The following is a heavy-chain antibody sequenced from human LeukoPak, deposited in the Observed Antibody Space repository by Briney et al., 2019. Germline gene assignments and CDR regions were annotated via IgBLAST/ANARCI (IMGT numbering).Heavy chain of an antibody. D-gene: IGHD4-17*01. Sequence: QSGGSLRLSCAASGFTVSSNYMSWVRQAPGKGLEWVSVIYSGGSTYYADSVKGRFTISRDNSKNTLYLQMNSLRAEDTAVYDCARGDYGSYYYFDYWGQGTLVTVSS. CDR3: ARGDYGSYYYFDY. J-gene: IGHJ4*02. CDR2: IYSGGST. CDR1: GFTVSSNY. V-gene: IGHV3-66*01.